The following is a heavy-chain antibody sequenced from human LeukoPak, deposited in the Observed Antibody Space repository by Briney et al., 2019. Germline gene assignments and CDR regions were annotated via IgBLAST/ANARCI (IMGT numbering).Heavy chain of an antibody. CDR2: IYYTGST. J-gene: IGHJ4*02. CDR3: ARAEPSRPFDY. CDR1: GGSIRSNY. Sequence: PSETLSLTCTVSGGSIRSNYWGWIRQPPGKGLEFIGHIYYTGSTNYNSSLRSRVTISVDTSKNQFSLNLNSVTSADTAVYYCARAEPSRPFDYWGQGTLVAVSS. D-gene: IGHD1-14*01. V-gene: IGHV4-59*01.